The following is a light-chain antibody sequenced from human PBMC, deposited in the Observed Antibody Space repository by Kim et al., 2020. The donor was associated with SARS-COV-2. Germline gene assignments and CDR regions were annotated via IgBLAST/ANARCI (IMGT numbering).Light chain of an antibody. J-gene: IGKJ2*01. CDR3: QQYSSTPHT. V-gene: IGKV4-1*01. Sequence: RATINCKSSQSVLYSSDNKNYVVWYQQKPGQPPKLLIYWASTRESGVPDRFSGSGSGTDFTLTISSLQAEDVAIYFCQQYSSTPHTFGQGTKLEI. CDR2: WAS. CDR1: QSVLYSSDNKNY.